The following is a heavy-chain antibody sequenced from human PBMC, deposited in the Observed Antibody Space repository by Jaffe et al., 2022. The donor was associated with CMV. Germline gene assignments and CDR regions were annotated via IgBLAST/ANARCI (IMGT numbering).Heavy chain of an antibody. D-gene: IGHD3-22*01. Sequence: QVQLQQWGAGLLKPSETLSLTCAVYGGSFSGYYWSWIRQPPGKGLEWIGEINHSGSTNYNPSLKSRVTISVDTSKNQFSLKLSSVTAADTAVYYCARGGDFGMIVVVGYFDYWGQGTLVTVSS. CDR1: GGSFSGYY. J-gene: IGHJ4*02. V-gene: IGHV4-34*01. CDR2: INHSGST. CDR3: ARGGDFGMIVVVGYFDY.